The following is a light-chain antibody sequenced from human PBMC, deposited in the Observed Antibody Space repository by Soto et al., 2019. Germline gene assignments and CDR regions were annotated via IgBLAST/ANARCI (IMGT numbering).Light chain of an antibody. CDR2: GAS. CDR1: QSVSSTY. J-gene: IGKJ4*01. CDR3: QHYGSLVLT. Sequence: ELVLTQSPCTLSLSPGERATLSCRASQSVSSTYLAWYKQKPGQAPTLLIYGASSRATGIPDRFIGSGSGTDFTLTISRLEPEEFAVYYCQHYGSLVLTFGVGTKVEIK. V-gene: IGKV3-20*01.